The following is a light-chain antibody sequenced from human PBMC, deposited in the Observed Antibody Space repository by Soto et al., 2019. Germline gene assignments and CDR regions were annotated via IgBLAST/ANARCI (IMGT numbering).Light chain of an antibody. J-gene: IGKJ2*01. CDR1: QSISSW. CDR3: QQYNSYSVT. V-gene: IGKV1-5*03. CDR2: KAS. Sequence: DIQMTQSPSTLSASVGDRVTITCRASQSISSWLAWYQQKPGKAPKLLIYKASSLESGLPSRFSGSGSGTEFTLTISSLQPDDFATYYCQQYNSYSVTFGQGTKLEIK.